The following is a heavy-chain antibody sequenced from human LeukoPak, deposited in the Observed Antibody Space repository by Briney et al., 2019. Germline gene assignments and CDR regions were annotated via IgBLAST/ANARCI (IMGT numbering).Heavy chain of an antibody. CDR2: IYYSGGT. D-gene: IGHD4-17*01. V-gene: IGHV4-59*01. J-gene: IGHJ4*02. CDR3: ASLGMTTVTTFDY. CDR1: GGSISSYY. Sequence: SETLSLTCTVSGGSISSYYWSWIRQPPGKGLEWIGYIYYSGGTNYNPSLKSRVTISVDTSKNQFSLKLSSVTAADTAVYYCASLGMTTVTTFDYWGQGTLVTVSS.